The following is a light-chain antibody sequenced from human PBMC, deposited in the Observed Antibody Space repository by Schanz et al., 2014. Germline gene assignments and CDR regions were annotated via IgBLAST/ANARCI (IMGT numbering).Light chain of an antibody. CDR2: DVS. V-gene: IGLV2-14*01. CDR1: SSDVGGYNY. Sequence: QSVLTQPASVSGSPGQPITISCTGTSSDVGGYNYVSWYQQHPGKAPKLMIYDVSKRPSGVSNRFSGSKSGNTASLTISGLQAEDEADYYCSSYAGSNKEVFGGGTKVTVL. CDR3: SSYAGSNKEV. J-gene: IGLJ3*02.